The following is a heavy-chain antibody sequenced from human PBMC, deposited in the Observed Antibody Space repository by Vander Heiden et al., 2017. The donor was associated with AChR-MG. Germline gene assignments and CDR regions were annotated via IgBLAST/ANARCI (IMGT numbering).Heavy chain of an antibody. CDR3: ARGFGGSYRIFDY. D-gene: IGHD1-26*01. CDR1: GFAFRSYG. Sequence: QVQLVESGGGLVPPGRSLRLSCSASGFAFRSYGVHWVRQAPGKGLEWVAVIWYDGSNKYYADSVKGRFTISRDNSKNTLYLQMNSLRAEDTAVYYCARGFGGSYRIFDYWGQGTLVTVSS. V-gene: IGHV3-33*01. CDR2: IWYDGSNK. J-gene: IGHJ4*02.